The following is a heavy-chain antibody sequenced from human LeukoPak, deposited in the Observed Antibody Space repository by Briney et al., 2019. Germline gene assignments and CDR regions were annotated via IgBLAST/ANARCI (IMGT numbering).Heavy chain of an antibody. CDR3: ARGRDGYDMYHFDY. J-gene: IGHJ4*01. D-gene: IGHD5-24*01. Sequence: GGSLRLSCAASGFTFNSYEMNWVRQAPGKGLEWVSYISSSGYTIHYADSVKGRFTISRDNAKNSLYLQMNSLRAEDTAVYYCARGRDGYDMYHFDYWGQGTLVTVSS. V-gene: IGHV3-48*03. CDR2: ISSSGYTI. CDR1: GFTFNSYE.